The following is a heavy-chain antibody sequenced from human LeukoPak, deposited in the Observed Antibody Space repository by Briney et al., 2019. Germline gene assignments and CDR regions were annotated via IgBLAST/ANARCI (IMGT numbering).Heavy chain of an antibody. CDR3: TRDSTVAGTDGSDY. V-gene: IGHV3-49*03. CDR2: IRSKAYGGTT. D-gene: IGHD6-19*01. J-gene: IGHJ4*02. CDR1: GFTFGDYA. Sequence: PGGSLRLSCTASGFTFGDYAMSWFRQAPGKGLEWVGFIRSKAYGGTTEYAASVKGRFTISRDDSKSIAYLQMNSLKTEDTAVYYCTRDSTVAGTDGSDYWGQGTLVTVSS.